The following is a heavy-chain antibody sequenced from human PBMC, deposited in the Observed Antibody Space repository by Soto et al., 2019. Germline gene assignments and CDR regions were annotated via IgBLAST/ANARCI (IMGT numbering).Heavy chain of an antibody. J-gene: IGHJ2*01. CDR1: GFTFSSYA. CDR3: AKLKVDTDIVRFRLWYCDL. V-gene: IGHV3-23*01. D-gene: IGHD5-18*01. Sequence: EVQLLESGGGLVQPGGSLRLSCAASGFTFSSYAMSWVRQAPGKGREWVSAISGSGGSTYYADSVKGRFTISRDNSKNTLYRQMNSLRAEDTAVYYCAKLKVDTDIVRFRLWYCDLWGRGTLVTVSS. CDR2: ISGSGGST.